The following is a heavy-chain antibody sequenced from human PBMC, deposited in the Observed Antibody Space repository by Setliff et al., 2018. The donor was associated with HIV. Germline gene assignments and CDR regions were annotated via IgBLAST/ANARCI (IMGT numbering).Heavy chain of an antibody. Sequence: LRLSCAASGFTFSDAWMSWVRQAPGKGLEWVARIKNRANGGTTHYAAPVNGRFTISRDDSKNTLYLQMSSLKTEDTAVYYCSTDLPSSGFFPDYWGQGTLVTVSS. CDR1: GFTFSDAW. D-gene: IGHD6-19*01. J-gene: IGHJ4*02. V-gene: IGHV3-15*01. CDR3: STDLPSSGFFPDY. CDR2: IKNRANGGTT.